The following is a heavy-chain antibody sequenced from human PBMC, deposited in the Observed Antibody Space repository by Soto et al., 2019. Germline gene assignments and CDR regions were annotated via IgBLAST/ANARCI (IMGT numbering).Heavy chain of an antibody. J-gene: IGHJ6*02. D-gene: IGHD3-9*01. CDR2: IIPILGIA. V-gene: IGHV1-69*02. CDR1: GGTFSSYT. Sequence: QVQLVQSGAEVKKPGSSVKVSCKASGGTFSSYTISWVRQAPGQGLEWMGRIIPILGIANYAQKFQGRVTITAEKSTSTAYMELSSLRSEDTAVYYCASYDISSFYGMDVWGQGTTVTVSS. CDR3: ASYDISSFYGMDV.